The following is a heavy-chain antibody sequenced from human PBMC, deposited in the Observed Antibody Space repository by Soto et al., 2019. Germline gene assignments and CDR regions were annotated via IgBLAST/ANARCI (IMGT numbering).Heavy chain of an antibody. CDR3: AKGYSGSHWSHLDF. D-gene: IGHD2-15*01. V-gene: IGHV3-23*01. J-gene: IGHJ4*02. CDR1: GFTFTSYA. Sequence: EVQLLESGGGLVQRGGSLRLSCVVSGFTFTSYAMNWVRQAPGKGLEWVSSISVSGDVTYHADSVKGRFTISRDNSKSTLFLVMNSLRADDTAVYYCAKGYSGSHWSHLDFWGQGTLVTVSS. CDR2: ISVSGDVT.